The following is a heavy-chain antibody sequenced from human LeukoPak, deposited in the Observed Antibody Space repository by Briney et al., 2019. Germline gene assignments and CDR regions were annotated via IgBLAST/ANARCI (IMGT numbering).Heavy chain of an antibody. CDR3: ARGTVTTYFFDY. D-gene: IGHD4-17*01. V-gene: IGHV4-59*01. CDR1: DGSISGYY. Sequence: SETLSLTCSVSDGSISGYYWSWIRQPPGKGLEWIGYIYYTGSTNYNPSLKSRVTMSVDTSKNHFSLKLSSVTAADTAVYYCARGTVTTYFFDYWGQGTLVTVSS. J-gene: IGHJ4*02. CDR2: IYYTGST.